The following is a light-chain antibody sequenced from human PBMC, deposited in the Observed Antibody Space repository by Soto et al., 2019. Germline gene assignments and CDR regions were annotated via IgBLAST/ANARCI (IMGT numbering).Light chain of an antibody. CDR2: AAS. CDR3: QQLNSYPSIT. V-gene: IGKV1-9*01. CDR1: QDISSS. Sequence: DIQLTQSPSFLSASVGDRVTITCRASQDISSSLAWYQQKPGKAPKLLIYAASTLQGGVPSRFSGSVSGTEFTLTISSLQPEDFATYYCQQLNSYPSITFGQGTRLEIK. J-gene: IGKJ5*01.